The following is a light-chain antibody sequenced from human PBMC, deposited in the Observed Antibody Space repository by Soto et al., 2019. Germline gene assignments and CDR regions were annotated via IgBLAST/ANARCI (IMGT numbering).Light chain of an antibody. Sequence: DIQMTQSPSTLSASVGDRVTITCRASQSISSWLAWYQEKPGKAPKLLIYKASSLQTGVPSRFSGSGSGTEFTLPISSLQPDDFATYYCQQYKSYPLTFGGGTKVDIK. CDR3: QQYKSYPLT. CDR2: KAS. V-gene: IGKV1-5*03. CDR1: QSISSW. J-gene: IGKJ4*01.